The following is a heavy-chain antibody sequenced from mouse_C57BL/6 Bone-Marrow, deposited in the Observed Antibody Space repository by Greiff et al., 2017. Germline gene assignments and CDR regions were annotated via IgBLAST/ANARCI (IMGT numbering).Heavy chain of an antibody. Sequence: QFQLQQPGAELVMPGASVKLSCKASGYTFTSYWMHWVKQRPGQGLEWIGEIDPSDSYTNYNQKFKGKSTLTVDKSSSTAYMQLSSLTSEDSVVYYCARSARAWFAYWGQGTLVTVSA. CDR1: GYTFTSYW. CDR2: IDPSDSYT. CDR3: ARSARAWFAY. J-gene: IGHJ3*01. V-gene: IGHV1-69*01.